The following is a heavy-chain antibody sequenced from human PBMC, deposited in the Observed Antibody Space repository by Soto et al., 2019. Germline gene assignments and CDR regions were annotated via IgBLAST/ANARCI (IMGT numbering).Heavy chain of an antibody. CDR1: GFTFDDYA. V-gene: IGHV3-9*01. Sequence: TGGSLRLSCAASGFTFDDYAMHWVRQAPGKGLEWVSGISWNSGSIGYADSVKGRFTISRDNAKNSLYLQMNSLRAEDTALYYCAKDMPPYYDFWSGYYSYFDYWGQGTLVTVSS. CDR3: AKDMPPYYDFWSGYYSYFDY. D-gene: IGHD3-3*01. CDR2: ISWNSGSI. J-gene: IGHJ4*02.